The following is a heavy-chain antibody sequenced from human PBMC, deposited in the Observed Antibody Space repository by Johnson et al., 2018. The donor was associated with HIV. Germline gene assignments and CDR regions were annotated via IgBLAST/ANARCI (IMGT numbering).Heavy chain of an antibody. D-gene: IGHD6-19*01. CDR3: ASPRYSSGGGAFDI. Sequence: VQLVESGGGLVQPGGSLRLSCAASGFTFSNAWMSWVRQAPGKGLEWVGRIKSKTDGGTTDYAAPVKGRFTISRDDSKNTLYLQMNSLRAEDTAVYYCASPRYSSGGGAFDIWGQGTMVTVSS. J-gene: IGHJ3*02. V-gene: IGHV3-15*01. CDR1: GFTFSNAW. CDR2: IKSKTDGGTT.